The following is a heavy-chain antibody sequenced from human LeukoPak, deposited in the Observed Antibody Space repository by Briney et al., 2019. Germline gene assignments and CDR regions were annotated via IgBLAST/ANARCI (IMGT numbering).Heavy chain of an antibody. CDR2: ISPSGGST. CDR3: ARDMKRSRARWENLGFDP. J-gene: IGHJ5*02. Sequence: GASVKVSCKFSGYTLTELSTHWVRQAPGQGPEWMGVISPSGGSTIYAQKFKGRVTLTRDMSTSTDYLELSSLRSDDTAVYYCARDMKRSRARWENLGFDPWGQGTLVTVSS. CDR1: GYTLTELS. D-gene: IGHD1-26*01. V-gene: IGHV1-46*01.